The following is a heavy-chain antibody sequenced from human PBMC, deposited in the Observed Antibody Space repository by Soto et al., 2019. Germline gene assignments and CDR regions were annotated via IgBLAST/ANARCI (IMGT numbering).Heavy chain of an antibody. Sequence: ASVKVSCKASGYTFTSYGISWVRQAPGQGLEWMGWISAYNGNTNYAQKLQGRVTMTTDTSTSTAYMELRSLRSDDTAVYYCARRHSSIGTADLAYWGQGTLVTVSS. J-gene: IGHJ4*02. CDR3: ARRHSSIGTADLAY. CDR2: ISAYNGNT. CDR1: GYTFTSYG. V-gene: IGHV1-18*01. D-gene: IGHD1-26*01.